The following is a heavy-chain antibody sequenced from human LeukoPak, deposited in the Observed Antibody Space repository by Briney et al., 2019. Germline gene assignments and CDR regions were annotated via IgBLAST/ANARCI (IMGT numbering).Heavy chain of an antibody. CDR2: IIPILGIA. CDR3: ARAPNCSSTSCYTGRYYYYYMDV. J-gene: IGHJ6*03. V-gene: IGHV1-69*02. Sequence: SVKVSCKASGGTFSSYTISWVRQAPGQGLEWMGRIIPILGIANYAQKLQGRVTITADKSTSTAYMELSSLRSEDTAVYYCARAPNCSSTSCYTGRYYYYYMDVWGKGTTVTVSS. CDR1: GGTFSSYT. D-gene: IGHD2-2*02.